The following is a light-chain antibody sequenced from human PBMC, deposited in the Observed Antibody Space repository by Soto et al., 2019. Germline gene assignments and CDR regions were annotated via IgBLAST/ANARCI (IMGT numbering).Light chain of an antibody. CDR1: QSVVTY. J-gene: IGKJ2*01. CDR3: QQYGSPLHT. Sequence: EIVLTQSPGTLSLSPGERATLSCRASQSVVTYLAWYQQKSGQAPRLLIYGASRRATGIPDRLSGSGSGTDFTLTISRLEPEDFAVYYCQQYGSPLHTFGQGTNLEIK. CDR2: GAS. V-gene: IGKV3-20*01.